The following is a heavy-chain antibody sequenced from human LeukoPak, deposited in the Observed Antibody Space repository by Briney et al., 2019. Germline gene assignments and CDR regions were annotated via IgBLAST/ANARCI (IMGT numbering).Heavy chain of an antibody. CDR3: ARDVVVTSSPDAFDI. Sequence: PSETLSLTCAASGDSVSSGGYYWTWIRQHPGKGLEWIGYISNSGTTSYNPSLKSRVSISLDTSNNNFSLRLRSVTAADTAVYYCARDVVVTSSPDAFDIWGQGTMVSVSS. CDR1: GDSVSSGGYY. D-gene: IGHD2-21*02. V-gene: IGHV4-31*11. CDR2: ISNSGTT. J-gene: IGHJ3*02.